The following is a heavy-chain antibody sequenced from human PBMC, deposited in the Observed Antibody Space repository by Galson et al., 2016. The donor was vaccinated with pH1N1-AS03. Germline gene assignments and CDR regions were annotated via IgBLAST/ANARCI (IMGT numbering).Heavy chain of an antibody. J-gene: IGHJ4*02. D-gene: IGHD3-22*01. CDR1: GYSFTSYA. V-gene: IGHV1-3*01. CDR2: INVGDGHT. Sequence: SCKASGYSFTSYAIQWVRQAPGQGLEWMGWINVGDGHTKYSQKFQGRVTITRDTSANTAYMDLSSLRSEDTAFYYCARSGWHPSHYYDSHAVGYWGQGTLVTVSS. CDR3: ARSGWHPSHYYDSHAVGY.